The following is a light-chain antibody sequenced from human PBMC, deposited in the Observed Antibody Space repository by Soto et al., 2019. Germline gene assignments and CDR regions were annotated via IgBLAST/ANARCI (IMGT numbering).Light chain of an antibody. CDR2: DAS. V-gene: IGKV3-11*01. CDR1: QSVGSY. J-gene: IGKJ4*01. CDR3: QQLNSYPLT. Sequence: EIVLTQSPATLSLSPGERATLSCRASQSVGSYLAWYQQKPGQAPRLLIYDASNRATGVPARFSGSGSGTDFTLTISSLEPEDFATYYCQQLNSYPLTFGGGTKVDIK.